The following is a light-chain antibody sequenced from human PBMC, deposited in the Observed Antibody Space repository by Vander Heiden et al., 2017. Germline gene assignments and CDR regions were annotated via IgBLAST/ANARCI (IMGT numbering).Light chain of an antibody. J-gene: IGLJ2*01. CDR2: SNN. V-gene: IGLV1-44*01. CDR1: SSNIGSNT. Sequence: QSVLTQPPSASGTPGQRVTISCYGSSSNIGSNTVNSYQQLPGTAPKLRIYSNNQRPSGGPDRFAGSKSGTSASLAISGLQSEDEADYYCAAWDDSLNGSVVFGGGTKLTVL. CDR3: AAWDDSLNGSVV.